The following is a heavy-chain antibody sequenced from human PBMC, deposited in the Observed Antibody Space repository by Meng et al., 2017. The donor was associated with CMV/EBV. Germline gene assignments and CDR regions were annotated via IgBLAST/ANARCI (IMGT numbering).Heavy chain of an antibody. V-gene: IGHV3-13*01. Sequence: GESLKISCAASGFTFSSYDMHWVRQATGKGLEWVSAIGTPGDTYYPGSVKGRFTISRENAKNSLYLQMNSLRAGDTAVYYCARGSSTSSGGVYYYYGMDVWGQGTTVTVSS. CDR1: GFTFSSYD. J-gene: IGHJ6*02. CDR3: ARGSSTSSGGVYYYYGMDV. D-gene: IGHD2-2*01. CDR2: IGTPGDT.